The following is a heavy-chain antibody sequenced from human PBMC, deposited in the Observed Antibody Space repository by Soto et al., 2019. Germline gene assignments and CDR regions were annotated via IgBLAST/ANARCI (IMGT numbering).Heavy chain of an antibody. CDR2: IFTRDSET. CDR1: GHLFNNHW. CDR3: ARGYFDSGHGYDL. J-gene: IGHJ5*02. V-gene: IGHV5-51*01. Sequence: GESLKISCKGPGHLFNNHWIGWVRQTPGKGLEWMGLIFTRDSETKTSPSFQGHVSFSVDNSINTVYLQWTSLKTTDTCIYFCARGYFDSGHGYDLWGQGTLVTVSS. D-gene: IGHD3-10*01.